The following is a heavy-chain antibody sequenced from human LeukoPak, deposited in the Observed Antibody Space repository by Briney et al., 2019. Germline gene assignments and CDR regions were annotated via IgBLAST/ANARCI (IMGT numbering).Heavy chain of an antibody. D-gene: IGHD3-16*02. J-gene: IGHJ4*02. V-gene: IGHV3-7*03. CDR3: ARDGSTTADYDYVWGSYRYRDYFDY. CDR1: GFTFGSYW. CDR2: IKQDGSEK. Sequence: GGSLRLSCAASGFTFGSYWMSWVRQAPGKGLEWVANIKQDGSEKYYVDSVKGRFTISRDNAKNSLYLQMNSLRAEDTAVYYCARDGSTTADYDYVWGSYRYRDYFDYWGQGTLVTVSS.